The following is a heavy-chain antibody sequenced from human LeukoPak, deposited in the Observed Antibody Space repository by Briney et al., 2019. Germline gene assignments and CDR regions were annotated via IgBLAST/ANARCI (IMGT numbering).Heavy chain of an antibody. CDR1: GFTFDDYA. CDR3: ARESGGAFDI. J-gene: IGHJ3*02. CDR2: ITWNSGTT. Sequence: GGSLRLSCAASGFTFDDYAMHWVRQAPGKGLEWVSGITWNSGTTAYADAVKGRFTISRDNAKNTLYLQMNSLRAEDTAVYYCARESGGAFDIWGQGTMVTVSS. V-gene: IGHV3-9*01. D-gene: IGHD4-23*01.